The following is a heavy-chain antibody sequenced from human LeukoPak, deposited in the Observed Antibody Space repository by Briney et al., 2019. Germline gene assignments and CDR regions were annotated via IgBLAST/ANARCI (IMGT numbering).Heavy chain of an antibody. Sequence: GGSLRLSCAVSGFTFSNYEMNWVRQAPGKGLEWVSYISSTGNTIYYADSVKGRFTISRDNAKNSLYLQMSSLRAEDTAFYYCARVTVSSGVDYWGQGTLVTVSS. CDR3: ARVTVSSGVDY. J-gene: IGHJ4*02. D-gene: IGHD4-11*01. CDR2: ISSTGNTI. V-gene: IGHV3-48*03. CDR1: GFTFSNYE.